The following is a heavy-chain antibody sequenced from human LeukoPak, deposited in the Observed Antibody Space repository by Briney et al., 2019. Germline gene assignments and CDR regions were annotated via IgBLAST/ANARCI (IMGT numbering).Heavy chain of an antibody. J-gene: IGHJ5*02. V-gene: IGHV4-59*01. Sequence: PSETLSLTCTVSGGSISSYYWSWIRQPPGKGLEWIGYIYYSGSTNYNPSLKSRVTISVDTSKNQFSLKLSSVTAADTAVYYCARSARPRNGFDPWGQGTLVTVSS. CDR3: ARSARPRNGFDP. D-gene: IGHD3-3*01. CDR1: GGSISSYY. CDR2: IYYSGST.